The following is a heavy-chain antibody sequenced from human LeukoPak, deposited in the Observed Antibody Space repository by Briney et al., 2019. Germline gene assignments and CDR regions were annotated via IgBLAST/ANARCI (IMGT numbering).Heavy chain of an antibody. Sequence: GGSLRLSCAASGFTFDDYDMHWVRQAPGKGLEWVSLISWDGGSTYYADSVKGRFTISRDNSKNSLYLQMNSLRAEDTALYYCAKDAYDSSGYLDYWGQGTLVTVSS. CDR3: AKDAYDSSGYLDY. CDR1: GFTFDDYD. V-gene: IGHV3-43D*03. D-gene: IGHD3-22*01. J-gene: IGHJ4*02. CDR2: ISWDGGST.